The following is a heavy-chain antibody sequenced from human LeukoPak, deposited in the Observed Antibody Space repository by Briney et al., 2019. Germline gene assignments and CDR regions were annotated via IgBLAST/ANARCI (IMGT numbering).Heavy chain of an antibody. Sequence: ASVKVSCKASGGTFSSYAISWVRQAPGQGLEWMGGIIPIFGTANYAQKFQGRVTITADEPTSTAYMELSSLRSEDTAVYYCARVLLWFGELSYFDYWGQGTLVTVSS. CDR1: GGTFSSYA. J-gene: IGHJ4*02. V-gene: IGHV1-69*01. CDR2: IIPIFGTA. D-gene: IGHD3-10*01. CDR3: ARVLLWFGELSYFDY.